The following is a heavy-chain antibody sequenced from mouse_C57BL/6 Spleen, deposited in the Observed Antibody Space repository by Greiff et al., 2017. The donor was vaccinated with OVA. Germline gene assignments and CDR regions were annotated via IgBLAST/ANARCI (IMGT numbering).Heavy chain of an antibody. Sequence: EVKLQESGPGLVKPSQSLSLTCSVTGYSITSGYYWNWIRQFPGNKLEWMGYISYDGSNNYNPSPKNRISITRDTSKNQFFLKLNSVTTEDTATYYCAILLGGYWGQGTTLTVSS. V-gene: IGHV3-6*01. CDR2: ISYDGSN. J-gene: IGHJ2*01. D-gene: IGHD1-1*01. CDR3: AILLGGY. CDR1: GYSITSGYY.